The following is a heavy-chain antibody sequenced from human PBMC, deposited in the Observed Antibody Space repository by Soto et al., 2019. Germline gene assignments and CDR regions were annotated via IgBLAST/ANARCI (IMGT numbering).Heavy chain of an antibody. D-gene: IGHD3-10*01. V-gene: IGHV1-2*04. CDR3: AREMEDVSQGSWFDP. J-gene: IGHJ5*02. Sequence: ASVKVSCKASGYTFTGYYMHWVRQAPGQGLEWMGWINPNSGGTNYAQKFQGWVTMTRDTSISTAYMELSRLRSDDTAVYYCAREMEDVSQGSWFDPWGQGTLVTVSS. CDR2: INPNSGGT. CDR1: GYTFTGYY.